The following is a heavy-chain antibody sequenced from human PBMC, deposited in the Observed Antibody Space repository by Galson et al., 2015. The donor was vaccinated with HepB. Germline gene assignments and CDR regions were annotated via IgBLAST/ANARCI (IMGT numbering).Heavy chain of an antibody. D-gene: IGHD3-3*01. CDR2: IYYSGTT. J-gene: IGHJ4*02. CDR1: GDSITSGDFY. Sequence: TLSLTCTVSGDSITSGDFYWSWIRQSPGKGLEWIGYIYYSGTTYYNPSLKSRVTISVDTSKNQFSLKLTSVTAADTAVYYCARDDITIFGVIYWGQGTLVTVSS. CDR3: ARDDITIFGVIY. V-gene: IGHV4-30-4*01.